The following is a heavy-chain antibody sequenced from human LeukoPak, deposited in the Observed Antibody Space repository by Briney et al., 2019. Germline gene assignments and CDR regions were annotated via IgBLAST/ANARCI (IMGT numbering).Heavy chain of an antibody. CDR2: VYHSGST. Sequence: SETLSLTCTVSGYSISSGYYWGWIRQPPGKGLEWIGSVYHSGSTYYNPSLKSRVTISVDTSKNQFSLKLSSVTAADTPVYYCARHYAQPGAFDVWGQGTMVTVSS. V-gene: IGHV4-38-2*02. J-gene: IGHJ3*01. D-gene: IGHD3-16*01. CDR1: GYSISSGYY. CDR3: ARHYAQPGAFDV.